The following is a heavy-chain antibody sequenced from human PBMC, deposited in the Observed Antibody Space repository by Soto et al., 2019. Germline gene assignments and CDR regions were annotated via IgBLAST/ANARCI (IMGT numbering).Heavy chain of an antibody. CDR1: GYSFTSLD. Sequence: QVQLVQSGAEVREPGASVKVSCKASGYSFTSLDINWVRPTAGQGLEWMGWMEPSTGKTGYAQKFQGRVTMTRDTSINTASMELTTLTSDDTAFYYCARGVSAGVDYWGQGTLVTVSS. V-gene: IGHV1-8*01. CDR2: MEPSTGKT. J-gene: IGHJ4*02. CDR3: ARGVSAGVDY. D-gene: IGHD1-26*01.